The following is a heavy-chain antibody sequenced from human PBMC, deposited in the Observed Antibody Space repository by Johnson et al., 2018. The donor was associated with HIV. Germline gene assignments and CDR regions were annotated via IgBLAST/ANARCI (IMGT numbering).Heavy chain of an antibody. CDR3: ARDRPIAPFDI. CDR2: ISYDGSNK. V-gene: IGHV3-30-3*01. Sequence: QMQLVESGGSVIRPGGSLRLSCAASGFTFDDYTMHWVRQAPGKGLEWVAVISYDGSNKYYADSVKGRFTISRDNSKNTLYLQMNSLRAEDTAVYYCARDRPIAPFDIWGQGTMVTVSS. D-gene: IGHD3-22*01. CDR1: GFTFDDYT. J-gene: IGHJ3*02.